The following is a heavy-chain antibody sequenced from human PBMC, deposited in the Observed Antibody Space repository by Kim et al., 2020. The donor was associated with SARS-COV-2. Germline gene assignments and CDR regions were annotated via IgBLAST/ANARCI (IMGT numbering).Heavy chain of an antibody. V-gene: IGHV3-30*18. CDR2: ISYDGSNK. Sequence: GGSLRLSCAASGFTFSSYGMHWVRQAPGKGLEWVAVISYDGSNKYYADSVKGRFTISRDNSKNTLYLQMNSLRAEDTAVYYCAKENVDTAMVSYYYYGMDVWGQGTTVTVSS. D-gene: IGHD5-18*01. CDR3: AKENVDTAMVSYYYYGMDV. J-gene: IGHJ6*02. CDR1: GFTFSSYG.